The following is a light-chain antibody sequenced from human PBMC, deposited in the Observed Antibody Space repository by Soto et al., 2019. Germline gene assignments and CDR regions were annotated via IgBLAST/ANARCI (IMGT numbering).Light chain of an antibody. CDR2: VEGSGKS. J-gene: IGLJ3*02. Sequence: QLVLTQSSSASATPGSSVKLTCTLSSGNSDDLIAWHQQQPGKAPRYMMKVEGSGKSTRGSGVPDRFSGSSSGAHRYLTISNLQPEDEAGYYCEAWGSAIWVFGGGTKLTVL. CDR1: SGNSDDL. V-gene: IGLV4-60*03. CDR3: EAWGSAIWV.